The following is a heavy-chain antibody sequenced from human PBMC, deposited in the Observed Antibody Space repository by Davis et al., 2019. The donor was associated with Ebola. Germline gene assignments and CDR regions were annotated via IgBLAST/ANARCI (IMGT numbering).Heavy chain of an antibody. J-gene: IGHJ4*02. CDR3: AKGPTSDAFVY. V-gene: IGHV4-59*01. D-gene: IGHD3-16*01. Sequence: SETLSLTCAVYGGSFSGYYWSWIRQPPGKGLEWIGYIYYSGSTNYNPSLKSRVTISVDTSKNQFSLRLNSVTAADTAVYYCAKGPTSDAFVYWGQGTLVTVSS. CDR2: IYYSGST. CDR1: GGSFSGYY.